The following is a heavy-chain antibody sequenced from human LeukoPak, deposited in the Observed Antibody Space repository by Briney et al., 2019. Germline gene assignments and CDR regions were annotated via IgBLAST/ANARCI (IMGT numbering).Heavy chain of an antibody. D-gene: IGHD2-2*01. Sequence: ASVKVSCTASGGTFSSYAISWVRQAPGQGLEWMGGIVPIFGTANYAQKFQGRVTITADESTSTAYMELSSLRSEDTALYYCARDYAALDYWGQGTLVTVSS. CDR2: IVPIFGTA. J-gene: IGHJ4*02. CDR3: ARDYAALDY. CDR1: GGTFSSYA. V-gene: IGHV1-69*01.